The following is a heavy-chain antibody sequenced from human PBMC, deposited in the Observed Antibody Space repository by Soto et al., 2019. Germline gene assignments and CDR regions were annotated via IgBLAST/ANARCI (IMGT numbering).Heavy chain of an antibody. CDR3: ARAVTLYSSSWYFS. CDR2: IIPIFGTA. V-gene: IGHV1-69*13. CDR1: GGTFSSYA. D-gene: IGHD6-13*01. J-gene: IGHJ4*02. Sequence: GASVKVSCKASGGTFSSYAISWVRQAPGQGLEWMGGIIPIFGTANYAQKFQGRVTITADESTSTAYMELSSLRSEDTAVYYCARAVTLYSSSWYFSWGQGTLVTVSS.